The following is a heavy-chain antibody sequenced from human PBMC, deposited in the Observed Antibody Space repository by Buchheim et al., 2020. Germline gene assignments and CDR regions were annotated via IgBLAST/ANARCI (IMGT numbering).Heavy chain of an antibody. D-gene: IGHD3-10*01. Sequence: QLQLQESGPGLVKPSETLSLTCTVSGGSISSSSYYWGWIRQPPGKGLEWIGSIYYSGSTYYNPSLKSRVTISVDTSKNQFFLKLSSVTGADTAVYYCAINPPLGGVRGVIISDYWGQGTL. CDR2: IYYSGST. V-gene: IGHV4-39*07. CDR1: GGSISSSSYY. CDR3: AINPPLGGVRGVIISDY. J-gene: IGHJ4*02.